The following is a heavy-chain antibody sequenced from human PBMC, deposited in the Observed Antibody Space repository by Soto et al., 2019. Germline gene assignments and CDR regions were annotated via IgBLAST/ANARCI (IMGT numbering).Heavy chain of an antibody. CDR2: IDPSDSYT. J-gene: IGHJ6*02. CDR1: GYSFTSYW. Sequence: GESVKISCXGSGYSFTSYWISWVRQMHGKGLEWMGRIDPSDSYTNYSPSFQGHVTISADKSISTAYLQWSSLKASDTAMYYCARNSIAARHRYYYYYGMDVWGQGTTVTVSS. CDR3: ARNSIAARHRYYYYYGMDV. D-gene: IGHD6-6*01. V-gene: IGHV5-10-1*01.